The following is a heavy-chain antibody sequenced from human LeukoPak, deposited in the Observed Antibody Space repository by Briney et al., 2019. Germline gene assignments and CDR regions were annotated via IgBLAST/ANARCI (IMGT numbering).Heavy chain of an antibody. J-gene: IGHJ5*02. CDR2: ISNGNT. CDR1: GFPFSYHA. D-gene: IGHD2-15*01. Sequence: GGSLRLTCAASGFPFSYHAMSWVRQPPGKGLEWVAAISNGNTYYADSVRGRFAISRDDSKNMVYLQMNSLRDEDTALYYCVRDAGYCASVCLKSNWFDPWGQGTQVTVSS. V-gene: IGHV3-23*01. CDR3: VRDAGYCASVCLKSNWFDP.